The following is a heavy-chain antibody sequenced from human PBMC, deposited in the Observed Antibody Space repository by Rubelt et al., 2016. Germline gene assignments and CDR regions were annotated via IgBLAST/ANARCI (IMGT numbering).Heavy chain of an antibody. CDR2: ISSTSTYI. J-gene: IGHJ4*02. D-gene: IGHD3-22*01. V-gene: IGHV3-21*01. Sequence: EVHLVESGGGLVQPGGSLRLSCAASGFTFSSYSMNWVRQAPGKGLEWVSSISSTSTYIYYSDSVKGRFTISRDNAKNSLYLQMNSLRAEDTAVYYCARSTYDFDTSGYYYPHWGQGALVTVSS. CDR1: GFTFSSYS. CDR3: ARSTYDFDTSGYYYPH.